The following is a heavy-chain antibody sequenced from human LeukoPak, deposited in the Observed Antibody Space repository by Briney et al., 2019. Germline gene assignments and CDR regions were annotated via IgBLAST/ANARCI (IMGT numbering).Heavy chain of an antibody. CDR2: IYYSGST. D-gene: IGHD3-22*01. CDR1: GGSISSGGYY. Sequence: SETLSLTCTVSGGSISSGGYYWSWIRQHPGKGLEWIGYIYYSGSTYYNPSLKSRVTISVDTSKNQFSLKLSSVTVADTAVYYCASQKKHYYDSSGYYGYWGQGTLVTVSS. CDR3: ASQKKHYYDSSGYYGY. V-gene: IGHV4-31*03. J-gene: IGHJ4*02.